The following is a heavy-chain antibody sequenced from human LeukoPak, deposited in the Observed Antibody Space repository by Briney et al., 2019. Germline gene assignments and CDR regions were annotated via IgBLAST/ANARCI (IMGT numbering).Heavy chain of an antibody. D-gene: IGHD7-27*01. J-gene: IGHJ3*02. CDR1: GFTFSSYS. CDR2: ISRSSSYI. V-gene: IGHV3-21*01. Sequence: GGSLRLSCAASGFTFSSYSMNWVRQAPGKGLEWVSSISRSSSYIYYADSVKGRFTISRDNAKNSLYLQMNSLRAEDTAVYYCARVGSGDAFDIWGQGTMVTVSS. CDR3: ARVGSGDAFDI.